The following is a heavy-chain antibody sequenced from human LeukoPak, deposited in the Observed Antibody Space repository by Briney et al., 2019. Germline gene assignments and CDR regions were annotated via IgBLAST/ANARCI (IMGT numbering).Heavy chain of an antibody. D-gene: IGHD5-24*01. CDR1: GFTFSDSA. V-gene: IGHV3-73*01. J-gene: IGHJ4*02. Sequence: AGGSLRLSCVASGFTFSDSAMHWVRQASGKGLEWVGRIRNKGNNYATAFAASVKGRFTIPRDDSKNTAYLQMNSLKTEDTAVYYCSREVDGDGYNSDWGQGTLVTVSS. CDR3: SREVDGDGYNSD. CDR2: IRNKGNNYAT.